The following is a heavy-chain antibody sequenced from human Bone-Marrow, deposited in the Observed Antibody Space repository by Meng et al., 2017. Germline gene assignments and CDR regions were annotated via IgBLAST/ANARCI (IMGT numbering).Heavy chain of an antibody. D-gene: IGHD6-6*01. J-gene: IGHJ5*02. Sequence: ASVKVSCKASGYTFTSYAMNWVRQAPGQGLEWMGWINTNTGNPTYAQGFTGRFVFSLDTSFSTAYLQISSLKAEDTAVYYCARDPGRYSSSIFNRFLKANWFDPWGQGTLVTVSS. V-gene: IGHV7-4-1*02. CDR1: GYTFTSYA. CDR2: INTNTGNP. CDR3: ARDPGRYSSSIFNRFLKANWFDP.